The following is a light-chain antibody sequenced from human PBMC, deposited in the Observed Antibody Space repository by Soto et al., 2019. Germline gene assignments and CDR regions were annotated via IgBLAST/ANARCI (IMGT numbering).Light chain of an antibody. CDR2: DAS. V-gene: IGKV3-11*01. CDR3: QQRSNWPLLT. CDR1: QSVSSY. J-gene: IGKJ4*01. Sequence: IVWTQSPATLSLSPGERATLSCRASQSVSSYLAWYQQKPGQAPRLLIYDASNRATGIPARFSGSGSGTDFTLTICSLEPEDFAVYYCQQRSNWPLLTFGGGTKVEIK.